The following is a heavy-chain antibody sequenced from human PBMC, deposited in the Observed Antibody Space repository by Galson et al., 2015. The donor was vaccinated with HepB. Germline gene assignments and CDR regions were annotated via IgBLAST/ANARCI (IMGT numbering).Heavy chain of an antibody. CDR1: GYSFLTYG. V-gene: IGHV1-18*01. D-gene: IGHD3-16*01. Sequence: SVKVSCKASGYSFLTYGVTWVRQAPGQGLEWMGWISTYNGKTDYAQNLQGRVTLTTDTSINTAYMELRSLRSDDTAMYYCARDRGRQFDSDAFDIWGQGTMVTVSS. CDR2: ISTYNGKT. J-gene: IGHJ3*02. CDR3: ARDRGRQFDSDAFDI.